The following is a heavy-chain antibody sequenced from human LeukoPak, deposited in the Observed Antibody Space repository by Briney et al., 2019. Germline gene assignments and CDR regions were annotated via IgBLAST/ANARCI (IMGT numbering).Heavy chain of an antibody. V-gene: IGHV3-23*01. CDR2: ISGSGGST. D-gene: IGHD1-1*01. CDR1: GFTVSSNY. Sequence: GGSLRLSCAASGFTVSSNYMSWVRQAPGKGLEWVSTISGSGGSTYYADSVKGRFTISRDNARNSLYLQMKSLRGEDTAVYYCARTQLDLDGFDIWGQGTTVTVSS. CDR3: ARTQLDLDGFDI. J-gene: IGHJ3*02.